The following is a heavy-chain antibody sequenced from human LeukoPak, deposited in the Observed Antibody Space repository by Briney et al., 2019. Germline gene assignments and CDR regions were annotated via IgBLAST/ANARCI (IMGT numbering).Heavy chain of an antibody. CDR3: AKSAYYDASGYYRGYYFDY. CDR1: GFSFSNYA. Sequence: HPGGSLRLSCVSSGFSFSNYAMSWVRQAPGKGLEWVSSISGSGGSTHYADSVKGRFTISRDKTKNTLYLQMNSLRAEDTAVYYCAKSAYYDASGYYRGYYFDYWGQGTLVTVSS. D-gene: IGHD3-22*01. CDR2: ISGSGGST. V-gene: IGHV3-23*01. J-gene: IGHJ4*02.